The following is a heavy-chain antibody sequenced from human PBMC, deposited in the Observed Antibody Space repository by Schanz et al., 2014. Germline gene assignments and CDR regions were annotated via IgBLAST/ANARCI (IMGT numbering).Heavy chain of an antibody. J-gene: IGHJ5*02. Sequence: EVQLVESGGGFVQPGGSLRLSCAASGFSFSNYWVHWVRQGPGSGLVWVSHINNAGSDTTYADSVKGRFTISRDNTRNNLYLQINSLGAEDTAVYYCARGAGGLDTWGQGTPVTVSS. D-gene: IGHD3-10*01. CDR1: GFSFSNYW. V-gene: IGHV3-74*01. CDR3: ARGAGGLDT. CDR2: INNAGSDT.